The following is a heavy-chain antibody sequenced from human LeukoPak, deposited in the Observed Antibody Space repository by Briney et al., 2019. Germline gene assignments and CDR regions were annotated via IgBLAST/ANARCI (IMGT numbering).Heavy chain of an antibody. CDR3: AKGGGYEAQYYYYYLDV. D-gene: IGHD5-12*01. V-gene: IGHV3-30*02. CDR2: IRYDRSNK. J-gene: IGHJ6*03. Sequence: GGSLRLSCAASGFTVSSNYMSWVRQAPGKGLEWVAFIRYDRSNKYYADSVKGRFTISRDNSKNTLYLQMKSLRAEDTAVYYCAKGGGYEAQYYYYYLDVWGKGTTVTISS. CDR1: GFTVSSNY.